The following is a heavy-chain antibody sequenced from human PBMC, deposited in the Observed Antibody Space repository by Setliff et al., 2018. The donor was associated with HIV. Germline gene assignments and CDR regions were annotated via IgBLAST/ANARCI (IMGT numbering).Heavy chain of an antibody. D-gene: IGHD1-1*01. CDR1: GYTFTSYG. CDR2: ISAYNGDT. V-gene: IGHV1-18*01. Sequence: ASVKVSCKASGYTFTSYGISWVRQAPGQGLEWMGWISAYNGDTNYAQKLQGRVTMTTDTSTSTAYMELRSLRSDDTAVYYCARRARESTALHSDWNDVLFFDYWGQGTLVTVSS. CDR3: ARRARESTALHSDWNDVLFFDY. J-gene: IGHJ4*02.